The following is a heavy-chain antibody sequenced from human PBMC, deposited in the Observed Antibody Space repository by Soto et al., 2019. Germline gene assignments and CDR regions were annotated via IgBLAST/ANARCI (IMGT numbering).Heavy chain of an antibody. V-gene: IGHV3-15*01. CDR1: GFTFSNAW. CDR3: TTEHIRFLEWLLYWFDP. J-gene: IGHJ5*02. CDR2: IKSKTDGGTT. D-gene: IGHD3-3*01. Sequence: RGSLRLSCAASGFTFSNAWMSWVRQAPGKGLEWVGRIKSKTDGGTTDYAAPVKGRFTISRDDSKNTLYLQMNSLKTEDTAVYYCTTEHIRFLEWLLYWFDPWGQGTLVTVSS.